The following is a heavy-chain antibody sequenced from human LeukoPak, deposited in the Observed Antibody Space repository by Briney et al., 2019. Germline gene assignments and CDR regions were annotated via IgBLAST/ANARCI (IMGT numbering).Heavy chain of an antibody. J-gene: IGHJ4*02. CDR1: GFTFSGSA. CDR3: TSSENTYYYGSEKN. D-gene: IGHD3-10*01. Sequence: SGGSLRLSCAASGFTFSGSAMHWVRQPSGKGREWLGRIRNKANNYATAHDASVKGRFTISRDDSKTTAYLQMNSLKTEDTAVYYCTSSENTYYYGSEKNWGQGTLVTVSS. CDR2: IRNKANNYAT. V-gene: IGHV3-73*01.